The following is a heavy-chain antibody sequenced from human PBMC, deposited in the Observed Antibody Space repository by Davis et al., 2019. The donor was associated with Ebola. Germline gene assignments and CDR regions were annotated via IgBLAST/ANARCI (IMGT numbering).Heavy chain of an antibody. D-gene: IGHD3-16*02. CDR2: ISYDGSNK. J-gene: IGHJ4*02. V-gene: IGHV3-30*18. CDR1: GFTFSSYG. CDR3: AKGPYYDYVWGSYRYPNLDY. Sequence: PGGSLRLSCAASGFTFSSYGMHWVRQAPGKGLEWVAVISYDGSNKYYADSLKGRFTISRDDSKNTLYLQMNSLRAEDTAVYYCAKGPYYDYVWGSYRYPNLDYWGQGTLVTVSS.